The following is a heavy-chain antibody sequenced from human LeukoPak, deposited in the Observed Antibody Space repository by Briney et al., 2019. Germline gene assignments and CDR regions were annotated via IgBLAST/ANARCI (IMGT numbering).Heavy chain of an antibody. V-gene: IGHV4-30-2*01. D-gene: IGHD3-10*01. CDR3: ARGISMVDAWFDP. J-gene: IGHJ5*02. CDR1: DDSISSGAYY. Sequence: PSETLSLTCTVSDDSISSGAYYWTWIRQPPGKGLVWIGYISHSGSTYYNPSLKSRVTISVDMSKNQFSLKLSSVTAADTAVYYCARGISMVDAWFDPWGQGTLVTVSS. CDR2: ISHSGST.